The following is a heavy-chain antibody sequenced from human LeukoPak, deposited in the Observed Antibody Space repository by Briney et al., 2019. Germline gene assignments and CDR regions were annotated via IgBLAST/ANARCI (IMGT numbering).Heavy chain of an antibody. V-gene: IGHV3-74*01. CDR3: ARGYNNYDNNWFDP. CDR2: INRDGSST. D-gene: IGHD4-11*01. CDR1: GFTFTTYW. Sequence: PGGSLRLSCAASGFTFTTYWMHWVRQAPGKGLVWVSQINRDGSSTTYADSVKGRFTISRDNAKNTLYLQMNSQRDEDTAVYYCARGYNNYDNNWFDPWGQGTLVTVSS. J-gene: IGHJ5*02.